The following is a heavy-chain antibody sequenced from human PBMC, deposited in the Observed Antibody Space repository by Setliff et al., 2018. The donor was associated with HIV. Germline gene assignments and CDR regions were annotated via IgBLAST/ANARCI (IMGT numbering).Heavy chain of an antibody. V-gene: IGHV3-21*01. J-gene: IGHJ3*02. D-gene: IGHD2-21*02. CDR1: GFTFSSYS. CDR3: ARSNCGGDCDAFDI. CDR2: ISSSSSYI. Sequence: GALRLSCAASGFTFSSYSMNWVRQAPGKGLEWVSSISSSSSYIYYADSVKGRFTISRDNAKNSLYLQMNSLRAEDTAVYYCARSNCGGDCDAFDIWGQGTMVTVS.